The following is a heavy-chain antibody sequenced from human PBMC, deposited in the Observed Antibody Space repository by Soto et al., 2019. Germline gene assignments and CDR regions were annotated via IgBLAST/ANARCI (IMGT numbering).Heavy chain of an antibody. J-gene: IGHJ4*02. CDR1: GYTFTSYG. Sequence: QVHLVQSGAEVKKPGASLKVSCKASGYTFTSYGIVWVRQAPGQGLEWMGWISTYNVDTKYAQKFKGRVTRSTDTSTTTAYMELTSLTSDDTATYYCARGGFAYGYLDFWGQGTLATVSS. CDR3: ARGGFAYGYLDF. CDR2: ISTYNVDT. D-gene: IGHD5-18*01. V-gene: IGHV1-18*01.